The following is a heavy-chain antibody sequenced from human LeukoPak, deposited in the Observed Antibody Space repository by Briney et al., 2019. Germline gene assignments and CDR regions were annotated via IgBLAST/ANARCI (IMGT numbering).Heavy chain of an antibody. CDR2: IYYSGST. Sequence: PSETLSLTCTVSGGSISSSGYYWGWIRQPPGKGLEWIGSIYYSGSTYYNPSLKSRVTISVDTSKNQFSLKLSSVTAADTAVYYCARHPHPYDSSGSSPLTGAFDIWGQGTMVTVSS. D-gene: IGHD3-22*01. CDR1: GGSISSSGYY. CDR3: ARHPHPYDSSGSSPLTGAFDI. J-gene: IGHJ3*02. V-gene: IGHV4-39*01.